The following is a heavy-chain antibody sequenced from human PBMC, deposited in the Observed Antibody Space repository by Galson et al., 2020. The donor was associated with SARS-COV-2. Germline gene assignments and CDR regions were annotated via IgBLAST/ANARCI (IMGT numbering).Heavy chain of an antibody. CDR3: ARDGDYELWSHDYGDRDY. Sequence: TGGSLSLSCAASGFTFSSYSMTWVRQAPGKGLEWVSYINRGSNPIYNADSVKGRFTISSGNAKNSLYLQMNSLRDEDTAVYYCARDGDYELWSHDYGDRDYWGQGTLGTVAS. D-gene: IGHD3-3*01. V-gene: IGHV3-48*02. CDR2: INRGSNPI. CDR1: GFTFSSYS. J-gene: IGHJ4*02.